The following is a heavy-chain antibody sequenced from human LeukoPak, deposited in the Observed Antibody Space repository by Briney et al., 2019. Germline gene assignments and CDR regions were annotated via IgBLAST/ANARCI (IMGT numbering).Heavy chain of an antibody. Sequence: LSCTVSGGSISNYYWSWIRQPPGKGLEWIGHIYYSGATKYNPCLKSRITVSVDTSKNQFSLMLSSVTAADTAVYYCARFGITVVRGGKYYFDYWGQGTLVTVSS. J-gene: IGHJ4*02. D-gene: IGHD3-10*01. CDR3: ARFGITVVRGGKYYFDY. CDR1: GGSISNYY. V-gene: IGHV4-59*08. CDR2: IYYSGAT.